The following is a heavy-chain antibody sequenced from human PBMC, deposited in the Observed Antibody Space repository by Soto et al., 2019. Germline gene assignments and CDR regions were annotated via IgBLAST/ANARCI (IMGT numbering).Heavy chain of an antibody. Sequence: QVQLVQSGAEVKKPGSSVKVSCNASGGTFSSYAISWVRQAPGQGLEWMGGIIPIFGTANYAQKFQGRVTITADESTSTAYMELSSLRSEDTAVYYCARGWYDSSGYGPDGFQHWGQGTLVTVSS. V-gene: IGHV1-69*12. CDR2: IIPIFGTA. CDR1: GGTFSSYA. J-gene: IGHJ1*01. CDR3: ARGWYDSSGYGPDGFQH. D-gene: IGHD3-22*01.